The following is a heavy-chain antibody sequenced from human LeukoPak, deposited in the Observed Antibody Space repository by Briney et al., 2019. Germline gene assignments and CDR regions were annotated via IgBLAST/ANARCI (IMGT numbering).Heavy chain of an antibody. CDR3: AIVDSSGYSRTFDS. Sequence: GGSLRLSCAASGFTFSNYWMHWVRQAPGKGLVWVSRIKTDGSSTNYADSVKGRFTISRDNAKNTLYLQMNSLRAEDTAVYYCAIVDSSGYSRTFDSWGQGAMVTVSP. J-gene: IGHJ3*02. CDR2: IKTDGSST. CDR1: GFTFSNYW. V-gene: IGHV3-74*01. D-gene: IGHD3-22*01.